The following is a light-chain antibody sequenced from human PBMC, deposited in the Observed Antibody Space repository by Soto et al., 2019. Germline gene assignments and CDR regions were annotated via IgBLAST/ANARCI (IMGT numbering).Light chain of an antibody. V-gene: IGKV1-5*01. CDR2: DVS. CDR3: QQYNSYPWT. J-gene: IGKJ1*01. CDR1: QSISSW. Sequence: DIQMTQSPSTLSASVGDRVTITCRASQSISSWLAWYQQKPGKAPKLLIYDVSSWESGVPSRFSGSGSGTEFTLTISSLQPDDFATYYCQQYNSYPWTFGQGTKVEIK.